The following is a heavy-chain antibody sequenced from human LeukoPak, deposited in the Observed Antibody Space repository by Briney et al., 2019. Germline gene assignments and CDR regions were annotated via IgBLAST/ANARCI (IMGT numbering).Heavy chain of an antibody. CDR1: GGSISSSSYC. CDR2: IYYSGST. V-gene: IGHV4-39*01. D-gene: IGHD3-10*01. Sequence: SETLSLTCTVSGGSISSSSYCWGWIRQPPGKGLEWIGSIYYSGSTYYNPSLKSRVTISVDTSKNQFSLKLSSVTAADTAVYYCARGAGSGLYYFDYWGQGTLVTVSS. J-gene: IGHJ4*02. CDR3: ARGAGSGLYYFDY.